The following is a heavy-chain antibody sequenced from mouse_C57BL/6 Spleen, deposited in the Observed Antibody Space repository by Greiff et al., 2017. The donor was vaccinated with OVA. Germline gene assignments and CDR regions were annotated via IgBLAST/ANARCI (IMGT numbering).Heavy chain of an antibody. CDR3: ARETTVVAVDY. D-gene: IGHD1-1*01. V-gene: IGHV1-64*01. J-gene: IGHJ2*01. CDR1: GYTFTSYW. Sequence: QVQLQQPRAELVKPGASVKLSCKASGYTFTSYWMHWVKQRPGQGLEWIGMIHPNSGSTNYNEKFKSKATLTVDKSSRTAYMQLSSLTSEDSAVYYCARETTVVAVDYWGQGTTLTVSS. CDR2: IHPNSGST.